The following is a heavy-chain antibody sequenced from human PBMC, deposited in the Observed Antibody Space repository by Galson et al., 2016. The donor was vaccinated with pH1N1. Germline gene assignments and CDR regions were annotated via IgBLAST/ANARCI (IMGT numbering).Heavy chain of an antibody. V-gene: IGHV1-18*01. Sequence: SVKVSCKASGDTFNRYGITWVLQAPGQGLQWMGWINTRNGYTKNSQKFQGRVTMTTDTTTGTVYLELRSLKSDDTGVYFCARGQGDLAGYYYGLDVWGQGTLVTVSS. CDR1: GDTFNRYG. CDR3: ARGQGDLAGYYYGLDV. CDR2: INTRNGYT. J-gene: IGHJ6*02.